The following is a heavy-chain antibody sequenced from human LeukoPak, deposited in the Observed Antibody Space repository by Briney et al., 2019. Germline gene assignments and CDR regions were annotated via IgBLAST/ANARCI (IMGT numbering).Heavy chain of an antibody. V-gene: IGHV4-4*09. J-gene: IGHJ1*01. D-gene: IGHD6-6*01. CDR2: IYTSGST. CDR1: GGSISSYC. CDR3: ARHGIAARPTEYFQH. Sequence: SETLSLTCTVSGGSISSYCWSWIRQPPGKGLEWIGYIYTSGSTNYNPSLKSRVTISVDTSKNQFSLKLSSVTAADTAVYYCARHGIAARPTEYFQHWGQGTLVTVSS.